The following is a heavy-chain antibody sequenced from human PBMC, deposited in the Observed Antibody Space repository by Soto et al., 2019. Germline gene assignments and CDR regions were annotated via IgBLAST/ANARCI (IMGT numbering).Heavy chain of an antibody. V-gene: IGHV3-23*01. J-gene: IGHJ4*02. CDR2: ISGSGGST. CDR3: AKDLDSSGWPDY. D-gene: IGHD6-19*01. Sequence: PGGSLRLSCAASGFTFSSYAMSWVRQAPGKGLEWVSAISGSGGSTYYADSVKGRFTISRDNSKNTLYLQMNSLRSEDTAVYYCAKDLDSSGWPDYWGQGTLVTVSS. CDR1: GFTFSSYA.